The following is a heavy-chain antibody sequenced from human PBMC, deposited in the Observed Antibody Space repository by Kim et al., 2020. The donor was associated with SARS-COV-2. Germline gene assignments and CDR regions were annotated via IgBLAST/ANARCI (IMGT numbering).Heavy chain of an antibody. CDR3: ARDASPAYGMDV. J-gene: IGHJ6*02. CDR1: GFTFSSYS. CDR2: ISSSSSYI. V-gene: IGHV3-21*01. Sequence: GGSLRLSCAASGFTFSSYSMNWVRQAPGKGLEWVSSISSSSSYIYYADSVKGRFTISRDNAKNSLYLQMNSLRAEDTAVYYCARDASPAYGMDVWGQGTTVTVSS.